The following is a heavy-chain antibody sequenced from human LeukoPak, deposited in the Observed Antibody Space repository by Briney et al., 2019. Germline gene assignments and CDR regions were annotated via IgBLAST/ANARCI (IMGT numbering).Heavy chain of an antibody. J-gene: IGHJ4*02. V-gene: IGHV1-24*01. D-gene: IGHD6-25*01. Sequence: GASVKVSCKVSGYTLTELSMHWVRQAPGKGLEWMGGFDPEDGETIYAQKFQGRVTMTEDTSTDTAYMELSRLRSDDTAVYYCARDSRPICEWQRLGGDYWGQGTLVTVSS. CDR1: GYTLTELS. CDR2: FDPEDGET. CDR3: ARDSRPICEWQRLGGDY.